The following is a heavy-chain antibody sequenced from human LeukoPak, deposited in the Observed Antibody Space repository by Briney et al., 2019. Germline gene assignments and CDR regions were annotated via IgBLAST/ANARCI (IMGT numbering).Heavy chain of an antibody. CDR2: ISAYNGNT. CDR3: ATLQDPFFWSGYSSFRYWFDP. D-gene: IGHD3-3*01. CDR1: GYTFTGYF. V-gene: IGHV1-18*04. Sequence: ASVKVSCKASGYTFTGYFMHWVRQAPGQGLEWMGWISAYNGNTNYAQKLQGRVTMTTDTSTSTAYMELRSLRSDDTAVYYCATLQDPFFWSGYSSFRYWFDPWGQGTLVTVSS. J-gene: IGHJ5*02.